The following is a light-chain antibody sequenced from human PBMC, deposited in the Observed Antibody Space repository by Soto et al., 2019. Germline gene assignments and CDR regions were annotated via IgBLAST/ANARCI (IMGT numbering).Light chain of an antibody. CDR2: EVS. CDR3: ISYAGSNNVV. Sequence: QSALTQPPSASGSPGQSVTISCTGTSSDVGGYNYVSWYQQHPGKAPKVMIYEVSKRPSGVPDRFSGSKSGNTASLTVSGLQAEDEADYYCISYAGSNNVVFGGGTKVTVL. J-gene: IGLJ2*01. V-gene: IGLV2-8*01. CDR1: SSDVGGYNY.